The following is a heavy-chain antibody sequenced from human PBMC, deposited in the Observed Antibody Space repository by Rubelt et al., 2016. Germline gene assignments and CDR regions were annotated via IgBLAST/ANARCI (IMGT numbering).Heavy chain of an antibody. Sequence: EVQLLESGGGLVQPGGSLRLSCAASGFTFSNYAMSWVRQAPGKGLEWVSSISGSGGGTYYADSVKGRFTISRDNSKNTLYLQMNSLRAEETALYYCAKDLMLAAAPPSDYWGQGTLVTVPS. J-gene: IGHJ4*02. D-gene: IGHD6-13*01. V-gene: IGHV3-23*01. CDR3: AKDLMLAAAPPSDY. CDR1: GFTFSNYA. CDR2: ISGSGGGT.